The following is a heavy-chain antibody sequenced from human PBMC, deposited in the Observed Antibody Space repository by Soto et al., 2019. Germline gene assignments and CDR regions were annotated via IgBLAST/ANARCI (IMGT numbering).Heavy chain of an antibody. CDR2: IYYSGST. D-gene: IGHD3-10*01. V-gene: IGHV4-30-4*01. J-gene: IGHJ4*02. Sequence: QVQLQESGPGLVKPSQTLSLTCTVSGGSISSGDYYWSWIRQPPGKGLEWIGYIYYSGSTYYNPSLKSRVTISVDTPKNPFSLRLSSVTAAATAVYYCARAQGSGFLVSWGQGTLVTVSS. CDR1: GGSISSGDYY. CDR3: ARAQGSGFLVS.